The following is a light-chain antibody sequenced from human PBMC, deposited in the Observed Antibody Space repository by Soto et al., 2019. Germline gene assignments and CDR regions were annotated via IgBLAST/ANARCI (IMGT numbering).Light chain of an antibody. J-gene: IGKJ5*01. CDR2: DVS. CDR3: QQYNNWPFA. Sequence: EIVMTQSPATLSVSPGERATLSCRAGQGVTTNFAWYQQKSGQSPRLLIYDVSTSATGVPARFSGTGSETDFTLTICGLQSDDSAVYFCQQYNNWPFAFGQGTRLEIK. CDR1: QGVTTN. V-gene: IGKV3-15*01.